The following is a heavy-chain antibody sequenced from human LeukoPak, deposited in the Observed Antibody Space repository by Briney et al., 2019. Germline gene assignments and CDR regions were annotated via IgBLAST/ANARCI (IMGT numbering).Heavy chain of an antibody. Sequence: GASVKVSCKASGGTFSSYAISWVRQAPGQGLEWMGIIDPNDSTTTYAQKFQGRITMTRDTSTSTVYMELSSLRSEDTAVYYCARKYSSGWSYHFDYWGQGTLVTVSS. D-gene: IGHD6-19*01. CDR2: IDPNDSTT. J-gene: IGHJ4*02. V-gene: IGHV1-46*01. CDR1: GGTFSSYA. CDR3: ARKYSSGWSYHFDY.